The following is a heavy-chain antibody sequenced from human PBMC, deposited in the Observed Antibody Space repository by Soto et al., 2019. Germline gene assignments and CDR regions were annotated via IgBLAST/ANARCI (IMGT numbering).Heavy chain of an antibody. D-gene: IGHD2-15*01. CDR1: GGTFSSYT. CDR3: ASVGYCSGGSCYGVNNYYYMDV. Sequence: QVQLVQSGAEVKKPGSSVKVSCKASGGTFSSYTISWVRQAPGQGLEWMGRIIPILGIANYAQKFQGRVTITADKSTSTAYMELSSVRSEDTAVYYCASVGYCSGGSCYGVNNYYYMDVWGKGTTVTVSS. J-gene: IGHJ6*03. CDR2: IIPILGIA. V-gene: IGHV1-69*02.